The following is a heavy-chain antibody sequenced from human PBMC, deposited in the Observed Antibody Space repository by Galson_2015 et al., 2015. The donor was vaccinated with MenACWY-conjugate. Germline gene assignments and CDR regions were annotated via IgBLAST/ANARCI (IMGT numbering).Heavy chain of an antibody. D-gene: IGHD2-2*01. CDR2: INAGNGNT. J-gene: IGHJ4*02. V-gene: IGHV1-3*01. CDR3: SRSPKVVVPAAFFDS. Sequence: SCKASGYTFTTYSIHWVRQAPGQRLEWMGWINAGNGNTKYSQNFQGRVTTTRDTSATTAYMELSSLRSEDTAVYYCSRSPKVVVPAAFFDSWGQGTLVTVSS. CDR1: GYTFTTYS.